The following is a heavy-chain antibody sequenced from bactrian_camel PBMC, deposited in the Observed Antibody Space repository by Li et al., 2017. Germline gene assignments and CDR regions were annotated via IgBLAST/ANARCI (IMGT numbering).Heavy chain of an antibody. CDR1: TTLGKSYC. Sequence: HVQLVESGGGLVQPGGSLRLSCDDFTTLGKSYCMAWFRQIPGQEREGVALIDADGTPRYKDFAKDRFTVSQDDAKNTLYLHMNSLKAEDTAMYYCAADPLGGSPEWWLQLLPSDYNHWGQGTQVTVS. V-gene: IGHV3S53*01. D-gene: IGHD2*01. J-gene: IGHJ4*01. CDR2: IDADGTP. CDR3: AADPLGGSPEWWLQLLPSDYNH.